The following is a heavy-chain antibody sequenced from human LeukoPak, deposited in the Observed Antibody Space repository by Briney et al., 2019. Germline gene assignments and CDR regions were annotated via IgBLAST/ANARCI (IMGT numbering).Heavy chain of an antibody. CDR3: ARSIGLTGGGVDV. CDR1: GFTFSDYN. Sequence: GGSLRLSCAASGFTFSDYNMKWVRQAPGKGGEGVSYITNGGSTIHHADSVKGRFTISRDNAKKTLYLQMNSLRAEDTAVYYCARSIGLTGGGVDVWGQGTTVTVSS. CDR2: ITNGGSTI. V-gene: IGHV3-11*01. D-gene: IGHD3-9*01. J-gene: IGHJ6*02.